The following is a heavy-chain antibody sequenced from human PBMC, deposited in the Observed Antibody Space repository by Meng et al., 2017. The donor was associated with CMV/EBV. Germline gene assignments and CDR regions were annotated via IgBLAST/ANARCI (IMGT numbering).Heavy chain of an antibody. V-gene: IGHV4-34*01. J-gene: IGHJ6*02. CDR1: GGSFSGYY. Sequence: SETLSLTCAVYGGSFSGYYWSWIRQPPGKGLEWIGEINHSGSTNYNPSLKSRVTISVDTSKNQFSLKLSSVTAADTAVYYCARMRVAKGYCSSTSCYPWGGPQTIYCYYGMDVWGQGTTVTVSS. CDR3: ARMRVAKGYCSSTSCYPWGGPQTIYCYYGMDV. CDR2: INHSGST. D-gene: IGHD2-2*01.